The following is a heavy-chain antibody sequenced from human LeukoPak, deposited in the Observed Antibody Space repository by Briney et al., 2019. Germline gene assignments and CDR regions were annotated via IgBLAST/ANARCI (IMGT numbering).Heavy chain of an antibody. CDR1: GFTFSNYG. Sequence: GGSLRLSCAASGFTFSNYGMRWVRQAPGKGLEWVAVIWYDGNNKCYADSVKGRFTISRDNSKNTLYLQMNSLRAEDTAVYYCARDYDSSGYSPSYWGQGTLVTVSS. CDR2: IWYDGNNK. D-gene: IGHD3-22*01. J-gene: IGHJ4*02. CDR3: ARDYDSSGYSPSY. V-gene: IGHV3-33*01.